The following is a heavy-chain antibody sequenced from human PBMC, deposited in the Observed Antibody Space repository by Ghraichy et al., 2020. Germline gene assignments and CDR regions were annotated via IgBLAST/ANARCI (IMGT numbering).Heavy chain of an antibody. V-gene: IGHV1-8*01. CDR1: GYTFTSYD. CDR3: ARVSSSWYGGYYYYYGMDV. Sequence: ASVKVSCKASGYTFTSYDINWVRQATGQGLEWMGWMNPNSGNTGYAQKFQGRVTMTRNTSISTAYMELSSLRSEDTAVYYCARVSSSWYGGYYYYYGMDVWGQGTTVTVSS. J-gene: IGHJ6*02. D-gene: IGHD6-13*01. CDR2: MNPNSGNT.